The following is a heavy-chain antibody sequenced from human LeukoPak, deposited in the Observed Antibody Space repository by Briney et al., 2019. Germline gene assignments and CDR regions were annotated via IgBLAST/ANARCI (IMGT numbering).Heavy chain of an antibody. CDR1: GFTFSSYS. V-gene: IGHV3-21*01. J-gene: IGHJ5*02. Sequence: PGGSLRLSCAASGFTFSSYSMNWVRQAPGTGLEWVSSISSSSSYIYYADSVKGRFTISRDNAKNSLYLQMNSLRAEDTAVYYCAREVAVADWFDPWGQGTLVTVSS. CDR3: AREVAVADWFDP. D-gene: IGHD6-19*01. CDR2: ISSSSSYI.